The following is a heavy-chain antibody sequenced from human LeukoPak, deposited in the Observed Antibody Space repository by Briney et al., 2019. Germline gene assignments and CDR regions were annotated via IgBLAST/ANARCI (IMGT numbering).Heavy chain of an antibody. CDR3: ARGGGLDV. V-gene: IGHV4-31*03. D-gene: IGHD3-16*01. Sequence: SETLSLTCTVSGGSFSSGGYYWSWIRQHPGKGLEWIGYIYYSGRTYYNPSLKSRVTISVDTSKNQFSLKLSSVTAADTAVYHCARGGGLDVWGQGATVTVSS. CDR2: IYYSGRT. J-gene: IGHJ6*02. CDR1: GGSFSSGGYY.